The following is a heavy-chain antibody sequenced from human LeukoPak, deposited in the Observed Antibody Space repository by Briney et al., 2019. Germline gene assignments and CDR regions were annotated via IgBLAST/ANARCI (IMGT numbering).Heavy chain of an antibody. J-gene: IGHJ6*02. CDR2: ISSSGSTI. V-gene: IGHV3-11*01. CDR3: ARDSSGWYSMSYYYYGMDV. D-gene: IGHD6-19*01. Sequence: GGSLRLFCAASGFTFSDYYMSWIRQAPGKGLEWVSNISSSGSTIYYADSVEGRFTISRDNAKNSLYLQMNSLRAEDTAVYYCARDSSGWYSMSYYYYGMDVWGQGTTVTVSS. CDR1: GFTFSDYY.